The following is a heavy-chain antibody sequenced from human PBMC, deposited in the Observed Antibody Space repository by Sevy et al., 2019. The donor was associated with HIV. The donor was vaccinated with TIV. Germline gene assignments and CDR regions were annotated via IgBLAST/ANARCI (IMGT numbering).Heavy chain of an antibody. CDR3: TRDAGYSVGWYPSNY. CDR2: LSYVGGAQ. V-gene: IGHV3-30*04. Sequence: GGSLRLSCAASGFSVSSHAMHWVRQAPGKGLEWVALLSYVGGAQYYADSVKGRFSISRDNSKNILYLQMNSLRPADTALYYCTRDAGYSVGWYPSNYWGQGTLVTVSS. J-gene: IGHJ4*02. D-gene: IGHD6-19*01. CDR1: GFSVSSHA.